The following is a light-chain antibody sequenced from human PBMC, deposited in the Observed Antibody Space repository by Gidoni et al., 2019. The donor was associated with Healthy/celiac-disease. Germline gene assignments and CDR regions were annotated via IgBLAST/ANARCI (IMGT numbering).Light chain of an antibody. J-gene: IGKJ5*01. CDR1: QSVSSY. V-gene: IGKV3-11*01. Sequence: EIVLTQSTATLSLSPGERATLSCRASQSVSSYLAWYQQKPGQAPRRLIYDASNRATGIPARFSGSGSGTDFTLTISSLEPEDFAVYYCQQRSNWPITFGQGTRLEIK. CDR2: DAS. CDR3: QQRSNWPIT.